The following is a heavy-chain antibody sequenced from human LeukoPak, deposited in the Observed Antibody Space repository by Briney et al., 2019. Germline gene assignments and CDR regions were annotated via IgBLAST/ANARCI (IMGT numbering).Heavy chain of an antibody. Sequence: SETLSLTCTVSGGSISSGGYYWSWIRQHPGTGLEWIGYIYYSGSTYYNPSLKSRVTISVDTSKNQFSLKLSSVTAADTAVYYCARVGTDSGYSSSAWAVDIWGQGTMVTVSS. V-gene: IGHV4-31*03. CDR2: IYYSGST. J-gene: IGHJ3*02. CDR1: GGSISSGGYY. CDR3: ARVGTDSGYSSSAWAVDI. D-gene: IGHD6-13*01.